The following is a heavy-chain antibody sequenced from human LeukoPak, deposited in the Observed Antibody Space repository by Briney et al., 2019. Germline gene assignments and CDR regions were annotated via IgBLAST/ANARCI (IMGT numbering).Heavy chain of an antibody. CDR3: ARDWGYSSGWSDGLDI. Sequence: SETLSLTCTVYGGSIGRYYWNWIRQSPGQGLEWVGYIFSSGSTNYNPSLLSRVTISLDTSRNQFSLELSSVTAADTAVYYCARDWGYSSGWSDGLDIWGQGTMVTVSS. V-gene: IGHV4-59*01. J-gene: IGHJ3*02. CDR1: GGSIGRYY. CDR2: IFSSGST. D-gene: IGHD6-19*01.